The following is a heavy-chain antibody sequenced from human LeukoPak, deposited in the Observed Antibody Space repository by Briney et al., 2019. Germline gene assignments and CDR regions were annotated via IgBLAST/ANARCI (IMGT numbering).Heavy chain of an antibody. V-gene: IGHV1-18*01. J-gene: IGHJ5*02. CDR3: ARGPYCSGGSCYIFDWFDP. Sequence: ASVTVSCKASGYTFTTYGISWVRQAPGQGLEWMGWISAYNGNTNYAQNLQGRVSMTTDTSTTTAYMDLRSLTSDDTAVYYCARGPYCSGGSCYIFDWFDPWGQVTLVTVSS. CDR1: GYTFTTYG. CDR2: ISAYNGNT. D-gene: IGHD2-15*01.